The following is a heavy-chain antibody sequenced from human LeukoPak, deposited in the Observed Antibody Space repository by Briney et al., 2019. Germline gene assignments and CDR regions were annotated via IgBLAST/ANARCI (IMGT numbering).Heavy chain of an antibody. D-gene: IGHD5-24*01. Sequence: GASVKVSCKACGYTFTGYYMHWVRQAPGQGLEWMGWINPNNGDTKYAQKFQGRVSMTRDTSINTYYMKLSRLRSDDTAVYYCARVDDYNYSSFDYWGQGTLVTVST. J-gene: IGHJ4*02. V-gene: IGHV1-2*02. CDR3: ARVDDYNYSSFDY. CDR1: GYTFTGYY. CDR2: INPNNGDT.